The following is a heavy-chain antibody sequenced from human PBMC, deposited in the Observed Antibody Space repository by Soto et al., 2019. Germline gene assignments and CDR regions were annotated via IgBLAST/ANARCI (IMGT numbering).Heavy chain of an antibody. J-gene: IGHJ6*02. Sequence: VKVSCKASGGTFSSYTISWVRQAPGQGLEWMGRIIPILGIANYAQKFQGRVTITADKSTSTAYMELSSLRSEDTAVDYCARGFGYYGSGSYYRGDNYYYSGTDVWG. V-gene: IGHV1-69*02. CDR3: ARGFGYYGSGSYYRGDNYYYSGTDV. CDR1: GGTFSSYT. CDR2: IIPILGIA. D-gene: IGHD3-10*01.